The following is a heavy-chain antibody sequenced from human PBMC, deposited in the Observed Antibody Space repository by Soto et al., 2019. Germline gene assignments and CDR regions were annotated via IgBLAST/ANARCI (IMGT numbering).Heavy chain of an antibody. CDR3: ARDRYPNYPPDAFDI. D-gene: IGHD4-4*01. Sequence: AGESLKISCAASGFTLSSNGMHWVRQAPGKGLEWVAFIWYDGSDKYYADSVKGRFTISRDNSKNTLYLQMNSLRAEDTAVYYCARDRYPNYPPDAFDIWGQGTLVTVSS. V-gene: IGHV3-33*01. CDR2: IWYDGSDK. CDR1: GFTLSSNG. J-gene: IGHJ3*02.